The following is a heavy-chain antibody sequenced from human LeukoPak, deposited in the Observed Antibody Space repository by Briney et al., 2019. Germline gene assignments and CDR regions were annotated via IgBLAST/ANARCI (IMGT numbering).Heavy chain of an antibody. V-gene: IGHV4-34*01. Sequence: SETLSLTCAVSGGSISSGGYYWSWIRQPPGKGLEWIGEINHSGSTNYNPSLKSRVTISVDTSKNQFSLKLSSVTAADTAVYYCARIKYYDFWSGYLYYFDYWGQGTLVTVSS. D-gene: IGHD3-3*01. CDR2: INHSGST. J-gene: IGHJ4*02. CDR1: GGSISSGGYY. CDR3: ARIKYYDFWSGYLYYFDY.